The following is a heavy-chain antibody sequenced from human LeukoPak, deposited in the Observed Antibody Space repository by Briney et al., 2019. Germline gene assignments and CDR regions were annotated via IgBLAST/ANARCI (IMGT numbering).Heavy chain of an antibody. J-gene: IGHJ5*02. CDR3: ARSIGSSSSP. CDR2: MDPKSGNT. V-gene: IGHV1-8*03. D-gene: IGHD6-13*01. CDR1: GYTFTTYD. Sequence: ASVTGSYEASGYTFTTYDINWVRQATGQGLEWMGWMDPKSGNTAYAQTFQGRVTITRNTSITTAYMELTSLTSEDTAIYYCARSIGSSSSPWGQGTPLSVSS.